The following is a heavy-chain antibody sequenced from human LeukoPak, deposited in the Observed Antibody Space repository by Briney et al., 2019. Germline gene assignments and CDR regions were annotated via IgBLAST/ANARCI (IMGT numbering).Heavy chain of an antibody. CDR3: AKTSGWPYYFDY. CDR2: ISGSGGST. D-gene: IGHD6-19*01. CDR1: GFTFSSYA. V-gene: IGHV3-23*01. Sequence: PGGSLRLSCAASGFTFSSYAMSWVRQAPGKGQEWVSAISGSGGSTYYADSVKGRFTISRDNSKNTLYLQMNSLRAEDTAVYYCAKTSGWPYYFDYWGQGTLVTVSS. J-gene: IGHJ4*02.